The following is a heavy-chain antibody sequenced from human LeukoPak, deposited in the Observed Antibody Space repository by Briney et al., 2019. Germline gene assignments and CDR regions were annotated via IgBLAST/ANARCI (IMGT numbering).Heavy chain of an antibody. D-gene: IGHD2-21*02. Sequence: RSSETLSLTCTVSGVSISSSSYYWGWIRQPPGKGLEWIGSIYYSGSTYYNPSLKSRVTISVDTSKNQFSLKLSSVTAADTAVYYCARPAGRAYCGGDCVRHWFDPWGQGTLVTVSS. CDR2: IYYSGST. J-gene: IGHJ5*02. CDR3: ARPAGRAYCGGDCVRHWFDP. CDR1: GVSISSSSYY. V-gene: IGHV4-39*01.